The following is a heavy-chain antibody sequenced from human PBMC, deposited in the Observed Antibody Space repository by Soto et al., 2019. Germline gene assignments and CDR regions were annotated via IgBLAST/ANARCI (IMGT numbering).Heavy chain of an antibody. V-gene: IGHV3-48*01. CDR3: ARSSGYYYVDY. D-gene: IGHD3-22*01. Sequence: PGGSLRLSCAASGFTFSSYSMNWVRQAPGKGLEWVSYISSSSSTIYYADSVKGRFTISRDNAKNSLYLQMNSLRAEDTAVYYCARSSGYYYVDYWGQGTLVTVSS. CDR1: GFTFSSYS. J-gene: IGHJ4*02. CDR2: ISSSSSTI.